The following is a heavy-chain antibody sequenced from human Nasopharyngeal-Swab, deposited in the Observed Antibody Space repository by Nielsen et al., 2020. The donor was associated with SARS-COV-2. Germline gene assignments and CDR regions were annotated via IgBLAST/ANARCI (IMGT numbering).Heavy chain of an antibody. CDR1: GFTFDDYA. CDR2: ISWNSGSI. Sequence: GGSLRLSCAASGFTFDDYAMHWVRQAPGKGLEWVPGISWNSGSIGYADSVKGRFTISRDNAKNSLYLQMNSLRAEDTALYYCAKDTGHYYGSGLHDAFDIWGQGTMVTVSS. J-gene: IGHJ3*02. V-gene: IGHV3-9*01. CDR3: AKDTGHYYGSGLHDAFDI. D-gene: IGHD3-10*01.